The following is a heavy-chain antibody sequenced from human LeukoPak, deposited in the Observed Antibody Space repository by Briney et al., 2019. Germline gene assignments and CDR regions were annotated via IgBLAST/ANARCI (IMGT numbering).Heavy chain of an antibody. V-gene: IGHV3-11*04. CDR2: ISHSGSTI. J-gene: IGHJ4*02. CDR3: ARSVYSYAKFGSRY. Sequence: GGSLRLSCAASGFTFSDYYMSWIRQAPGKGLEWVSYISHSGSTIYYAGSVKGRFTISRDNAKNSLYLQMNSLRAEDTAVYYCARSVYSYAKFGSRYWGQGTLVTVSS. CDR1: GFTFSDYY. D-gene: IGHD5-18*01.